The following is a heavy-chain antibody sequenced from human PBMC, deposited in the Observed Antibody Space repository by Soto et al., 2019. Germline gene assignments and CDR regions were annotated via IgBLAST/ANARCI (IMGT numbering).Heavy chain of an antibody. V-gene: IGHV1-3*01. Sequence: QVQLVQSGAEVKKPGASVKVSCKASGYTFTSYAMHWVRQAPGQRLEWMGWINAGNGNTKYSQKFQGRVTITRDTSANTAYMELSSLTSEDTAVYYCAMSYCGGDCYPTFDYWGQGTLVTVSS. D-gene: IGHD2-21*02. CDR3: AMSYCGGDCYPTFDY. CDR2: INAGNGNT. J-gene: IGHJ4*02. CDR1: GYTFTSYA.